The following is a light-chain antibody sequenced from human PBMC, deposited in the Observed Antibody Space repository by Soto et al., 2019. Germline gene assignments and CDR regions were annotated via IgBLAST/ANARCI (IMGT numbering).Light chain of an antibody. CDR1: QSVSSN. CDR3: QQYADWPPLT. J-gene: IGKJ4*01. CDR2: GAS. Sequence: EIVMTQSPATLSVSPGDRATLSCRASQSVSSNLAWYQQKPGQAPRLVIYGASTRATAIPARFSGSGSGTEFTLTISSLQSEDFAVYYCQQYADWPPLTFSGGTKVEIK. V-gene: IGKV3-15*01.